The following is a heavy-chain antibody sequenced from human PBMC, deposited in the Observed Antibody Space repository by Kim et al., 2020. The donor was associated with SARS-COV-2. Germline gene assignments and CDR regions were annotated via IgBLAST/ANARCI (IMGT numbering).Heavy chain of an antibody. D-gene: IGHD3-16*01. CDR2: ISGSGGST. CDR3: AKYTSLRTCWGIDY. CDR1: GFTFSSYA. J-gene: IGHJ4*02. V-gene: IGHV3-23*01. Sequence: GGSLRLSCAASGFTFSSYAMSWVRQAPGKGLEWVSAISGSGGSTYYADSVKGRFTISRDNSKNTLYLQMNSLRAEDTAVYYCAKYTSLRTCWGIDYWGQGTLVTVSS.